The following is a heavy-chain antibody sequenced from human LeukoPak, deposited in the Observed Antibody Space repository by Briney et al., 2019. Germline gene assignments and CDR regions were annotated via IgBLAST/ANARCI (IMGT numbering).Heavy chain of an antibody. CDR3: ARDPVVVVAATSHFDY. CDR2: ISYDGSNK. D-gene: IGHD2-15*01. J-gene: IGHJ4*02. V-gene: IGHV3-30-3*01. CDR1: GFTFSSYA. Sequence: GRSLRLSCAASGFTFSSYAMHWVRQAPGKGLEWVAVISYDGSNKYYADSVKGRFTISRDNSKNTLYLQMNSLRAEDTAVYYCARDPVVVVAATSHFDYWGQGTLVTVSS.